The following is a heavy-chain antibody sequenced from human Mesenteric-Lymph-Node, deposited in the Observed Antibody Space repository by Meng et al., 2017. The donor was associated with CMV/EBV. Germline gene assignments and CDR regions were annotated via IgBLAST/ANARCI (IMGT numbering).Heavy chain of an antibody. J-gene: IGHJ4*02. CDR2: MNPNSGNT. CDR3: ARVFVIAAAGTLGY. CDR1: GYTFTSYD. D-gene: IGHD6-13*01. V-gene: IGHV1-8*01. Sequence: ASGYTFTSYDINWVRQATGQGLEWMGWMNPNSGNTGHAQKFQGRVTMTRNTSISTAYMELSSLRSEDTAVYYCARVFVIAAAGTLGYWGQGTLVTVSS.